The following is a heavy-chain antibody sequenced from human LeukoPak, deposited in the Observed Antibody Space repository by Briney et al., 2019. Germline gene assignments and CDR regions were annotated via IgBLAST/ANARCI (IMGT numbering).Heavy chain of an antibody. V-gene: IGHV1-2*02. CDR3: ARSFSPIVLMVYAIQGNAFDI. CDR1: GYTFTGYY. CDR2: INPNSGGT. D-gene: IGHD2-8*01. J-gene: IGHJ3*02. Sequence: ASVKVSCKASGYTFTGYYMHWVRQAPGQGLEWMGWINPNSGGTNYAQKFQGRVTMTRDTSISTAYMELSRPRSDDTAVYYCARSFSPIVLMVYAIQGNAFDIWGQGTMVTVSS.